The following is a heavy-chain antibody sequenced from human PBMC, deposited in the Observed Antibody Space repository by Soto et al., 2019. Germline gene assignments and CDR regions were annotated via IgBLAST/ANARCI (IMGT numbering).Heavy chain of an antibody. CDR2: IYYSGST. D-gene: IGHD5-12*01. CDR1: GGSISSGGYY. V-gene: IGHV4-61*08. CDR3: ARASGYDLPDAFDI. Sequence: PSETLSLTCTVSGGSISSGGYYWSWIRQHPGKGLEWIGYIYYSGSTNYNPSLKSRVTISVDTSKNQFSLKLSSVTAADTAVYYCARASGYDLPDAFDIWGQGTMVTVSS. J-gene: IGHJ3*02.